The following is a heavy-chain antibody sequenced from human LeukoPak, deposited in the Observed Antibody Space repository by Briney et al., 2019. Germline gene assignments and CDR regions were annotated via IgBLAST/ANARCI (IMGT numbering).Heavy chain of an antibody. CDR1: GYTFTGYY. CDR3: ARVIKGVAAPAYYYYMDV. CDR2: INPNSGGT. V-gene: IGHV1-2*02. J-gene: IGHJ6*03. D-gene: IGHD3-10*01. Sequence: GASVKVSCKASGYTFTGYYMHWVRQAPGQGLEWMGWINPNSGGTNYAQKFQGRVTMTRDTSISTAYMELSRLRSDDTAVYYCARVIKGVAAPAYYYYMDVWGKGTTVTVSS.